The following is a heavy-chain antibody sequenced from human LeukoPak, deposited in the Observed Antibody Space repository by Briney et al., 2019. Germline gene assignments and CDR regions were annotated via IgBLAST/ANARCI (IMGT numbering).Heavy chain of an antibody. J-gene: IGHJ4*02. Sequence: ASVKVSCKASGFTFSGYYMDWVRQAPGQGLEWMAWISPNSGGTNYVQKFQGRVTVTRDTSISTDYMEISGLTSDDTALYYCAREASGSGGYDYWGQGTLVTVSS. CDR1: GFTFSGYY. CDR3: AREASGSGGYDY. CDR2: ISPNSGGT. D-gene: IGHD3-10*01. V-gene: IGHV1-2*02.